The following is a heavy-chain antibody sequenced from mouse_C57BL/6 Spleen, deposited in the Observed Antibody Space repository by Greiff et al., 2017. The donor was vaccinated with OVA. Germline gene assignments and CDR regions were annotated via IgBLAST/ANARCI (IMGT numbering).Heavy chain of an antibody. CDR1: GYTFTSYW. J-gene: IGHJ4*01. Sequence: QVQLKQPGAELVMPGASVKLSCKASGYTFTSYWMHWVKQRPGQGLEWIGEIDPSDSYTNYNQKFKGKSTLTVDKSSSTAYMQLSSLTSEDSAVYYCARRLITTVVGAMDYWGQGTSVTVSS. D-gene: IGHD1-1*01. CDR2: IDPSDSYT. CDR3: ARRLITTVVGAMDY. V-gene: IGHV1-69*01.